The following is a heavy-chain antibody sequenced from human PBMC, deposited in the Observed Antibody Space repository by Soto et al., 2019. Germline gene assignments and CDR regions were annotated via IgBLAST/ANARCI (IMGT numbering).Heavy chain of an antibody. V-gene: IGHV3-21*01. CDR2: ISSSSSYI. CDR3: AGTRGYSQMGSSDS. D-gene: IGHD5-18*01. J-gene: IGHJ4*02. Sequence: EVQLVESGGGLVKPGGSLRLSCVASGFNFIDYSMNWVRQAPGKGLEWVSSISSSSSYIYYADTVKGRFTISRDNAKHSLDLPMNSLRAEDTGVYHCAGTRGYSQMGSSDSWGQGTLLTVSS. CDR1: GFNFIDYS.